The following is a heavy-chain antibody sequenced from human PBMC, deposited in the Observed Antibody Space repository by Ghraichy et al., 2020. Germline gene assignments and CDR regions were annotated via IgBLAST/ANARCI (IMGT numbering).Heavy chain of an antibody. CDR3: ARAITVKSDAFDI. V-gene: IGHV3-48*03. Sequence: GGSLRLSCAASGFTSRSYEMNWVRRAPGKGQEWVSYISNIGSTINYADSGKGRFTISSDNPKNSRYRKLNSLRAEDTAVYYCARAITVKSDAFDIWRQGTMVTVSS. J-gene: IGHJ3*02. D-gene: IGHD4-17*01. CDR1: GFTSRSYE. CDR2: ISNIGSTI.